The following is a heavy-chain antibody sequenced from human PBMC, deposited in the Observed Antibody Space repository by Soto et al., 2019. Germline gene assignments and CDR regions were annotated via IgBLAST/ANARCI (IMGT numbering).Heavy chain of an antibody. CDR1: GYTFTSYD. CDR3: ARGGSLLGYSSSWYVGYYYYGMDV. D-gene: IGHD6-13*01. CDR2: MNPNSGNT. J-gene: IGHJ6*02. Sequence: ASVKVSCKASGYTFTSYDINWVRQATGQGLEWMGWMNPNSGNTGYAQKFQGRVTMTRNTSISTAYMELSSLRSEETAVYYCARGGSLLGYSSSWYVGYYYYGMDVWGQGTKVTVSS. V-gene: IGHV1-8*01.